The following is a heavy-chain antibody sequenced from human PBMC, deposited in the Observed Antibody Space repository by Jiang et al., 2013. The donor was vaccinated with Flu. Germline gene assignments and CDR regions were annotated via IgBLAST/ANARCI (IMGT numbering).Heavy chain of an antibody. Sequence: SGSGLVKPSETLSLTCSVSGGSITTYYWSWIRQPPGKGLEWIGYLYYSGTNNYNPSLKSRVTISGDTSRNEFSLKLTSVTAADTALYYCARAYCGGDCYSLHSFDIWGQGTMVTVSS. J-gene: IGHJ3*02. CDR2: LYYSGTN. V-gene: IGHV4-59*13. CDR3: ARAYCGGDCYSLHSFDI. CDR1: GGSITTYY. D-gene: IGHD2-21*02.